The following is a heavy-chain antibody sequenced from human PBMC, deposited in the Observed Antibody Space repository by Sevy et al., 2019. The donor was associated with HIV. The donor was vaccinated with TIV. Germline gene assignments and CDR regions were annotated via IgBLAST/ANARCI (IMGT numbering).Heavy chain of an antibody. V-gene: IGHV3-9*01. CDR3: AKDGRHSGQQLGAFDI. D-gene: IGHD6-13*01. Sequence: GGSLRLSCAASGFTFDDYAMHWVRQAPGKGLEWVSGISWNSGSIGYADSVKGRFTISRDNAKNSLYLQMNSLRAEDTALYYCAKDGRHSGQQLGAFDIWGQGTMVTVSS. J-gene: IGHJ3*02. CDR1: GFTFDDYA. CDR2: ISWNSGSI.